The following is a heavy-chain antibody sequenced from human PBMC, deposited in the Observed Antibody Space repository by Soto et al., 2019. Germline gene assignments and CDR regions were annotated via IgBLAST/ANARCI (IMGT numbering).Heavy chain of an antibody. J-gene: IGHJ6*03. CDR1: GFSLSTSGVG. CDR3: AHRRGYSGYDGSGRYMDV. CDR2: IYWDDDK. D-gene: IGHD5-12*01. Sequence: SGPTLVKPTQTLTLTCTFSGFSLSTSGVGVGWIRQPPGKALEWLALIYWDDDKRYSPSLKSRLTITKDTSKNQVVLTMTNMDPVDTATYYCAHRRGYSGYDGSGRYMDVWGKGTTVTVSS. V-gene: IGHV2-5*02.